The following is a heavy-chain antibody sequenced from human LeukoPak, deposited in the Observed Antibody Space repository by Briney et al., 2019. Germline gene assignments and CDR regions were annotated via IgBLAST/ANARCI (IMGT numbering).Heavy chain of an antibody. CDR3: ARDSVTTPNYYYYYYMDV. CDR1: GYTFTSYG. J-gene: IGHJ6*03. D-gene: IGHD4-17*01. CDR2: ISAYNVNT. V-gene: IGHV1-18*01. Sequence: ASVKVSCKASGYTFTSYGISWVRQAPGQGLEWMGWISAYNVNTNYAQKLQGRVTMTTDTSTSTAYIELRSLRSDDTALYYCARDSVTTPNYYYYYYMDVWGKGTTVTVSS.